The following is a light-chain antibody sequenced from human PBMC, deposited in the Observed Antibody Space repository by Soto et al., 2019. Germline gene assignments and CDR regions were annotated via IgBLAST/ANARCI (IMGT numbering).Light chain of an antibody. Sequence: QSALTQPASVSGSPGQSIIISCTGTSSDVGAYNYVSWFQQHPGKAPKLMIYEVSNRPSGVSNRFSGSKSGNTASLSISGRQAGDEADYYCSSCTTTDTYVFGTGTKVTVL. CDR2: EVS. V-gene: IGLV2-14*01. J-gene: IGLJ1*01. CDR3: SSCTTTDTYV. CDR1: SSDVGAYNY.